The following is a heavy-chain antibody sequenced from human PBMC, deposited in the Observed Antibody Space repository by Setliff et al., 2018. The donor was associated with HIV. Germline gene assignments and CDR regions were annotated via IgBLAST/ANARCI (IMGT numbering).Heavy chain of an antibody. J-gene: IGHJ3*02. CDR2: IYSRGPT. CDR1: GSSITSGSYY. CDR3: AREVDVVTTSDAFDI. Sequence: SETLSLTCSVSGSSITSGSYYWSWIRRPAGKGLEWIGHIYSRGPTNYNPSLRIRVIISVDTSKNQLSLSLSSVTAADTAVYYCAREVDVVTTSDAFDIWGQGTMVTVSS. D-gene: IGHD2-21*02. V-gene: IGHV4-61*09.